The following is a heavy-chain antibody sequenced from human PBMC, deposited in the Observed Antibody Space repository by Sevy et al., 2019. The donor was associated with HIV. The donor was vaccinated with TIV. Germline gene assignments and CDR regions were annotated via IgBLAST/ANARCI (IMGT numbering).Heavy chain of an antibody. J-gene: IGHJ6*02. CDR1: GFTLSDYY. D-gene: IGHD4-17*01. Sequence: GGSLRLSCAASGFTLSDYYMSWIRQAPGKGLEWVSYISGNDDNKYYADSVKGRFTISRDNAKNSVYLQMNSQRAEDTAVYYCARDHVKDGDLGDYYYFAMDVWGQGTTVTVSS. V-gene: IGHV3-11*01. CDR2: ISGNDDNK. CDR3: ARDHVKDGDLGDYYYFAMDV.